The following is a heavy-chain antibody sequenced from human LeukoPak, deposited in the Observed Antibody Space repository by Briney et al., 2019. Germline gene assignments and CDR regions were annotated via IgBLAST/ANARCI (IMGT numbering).Heavy chain of an antibody. J-gene: IGHJ4*02. Sequence: PSETLSLTCTVSGGSISSYYWSWIRQPPGKGLEWIGYIYYSGSTNYNPSLKSRVTISVDTSKDQFSLKLSSVTAADTAVYYCASTYYYDSSGGGVDYWGQGTLVTVSS. V-gene: IGHV4-59*08. CDR1: GGSISSYY. CDR2: IYYSGST. D-gene: IGHD3-22*01. CDR3: ASTYYYDSSGGGVDY.